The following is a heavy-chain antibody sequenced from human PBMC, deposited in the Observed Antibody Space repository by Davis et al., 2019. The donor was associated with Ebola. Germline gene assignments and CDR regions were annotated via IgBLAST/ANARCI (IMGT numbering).Heavy chain of an antibody. V-gene: IGHV1-69*04. Sequence: SVKVSCKASGYTFTGYYMHWVRQAPGQGLEWMGRIIPILGIANYAQKFQGRVTITADKSTSTAYMELSSLRSEDTAVYYCARDNRGYSYGYGEYYYYGMDVWGQGTTVTVSS. D-gene: IGHD5-18*01. J-gene: IGHJ6*02. CDR1: GYTFTGYY. CDR2: IIPILGIA. CDR3: ARDNRGYSYGYGEYYYYGMDV.